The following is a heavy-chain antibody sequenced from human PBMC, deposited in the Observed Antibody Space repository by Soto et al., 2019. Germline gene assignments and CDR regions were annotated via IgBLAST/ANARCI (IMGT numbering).Heavy chain of an antibody. CDR1: GFTFDDYA. V-gene: IGHV3-9*01. D-gene: IGHD6-19*01. J-gene: IGHJ4*02. CDR2: ISWNSGSI. Sequence: GGSLRLSCAASGFTFDDYAMHWVRQAPGKGLEWVSGISWNSGSIGYADSVKGRFTISRDNAKNYLYLQMNSLRAEDTAFYYCANVAVAGNDWGQGTLVTVSS. CDR3: ANVAVAGND.